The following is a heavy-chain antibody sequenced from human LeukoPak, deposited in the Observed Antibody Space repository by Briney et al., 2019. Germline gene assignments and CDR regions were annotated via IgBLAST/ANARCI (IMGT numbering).Heavy chain of an antibody. J-gene: IGHJ6*03. D-gene: IGHD3-10*01. CDR3: ARVAGAASDYYMDV. CDR1: GGTFSSYA. V-gene: IGHV1-69*05. Sequence: ASVKVSCKASGGTFSSYAISWVRQAPGQGLEWMGGIIPIFGTANYAQKFQGRVTITTDESTSTAYMELSSLRSEDTAMYYCARVAGAASDYYMDVWGKGTTVTVSS. CDR2: IIPIFGTA.